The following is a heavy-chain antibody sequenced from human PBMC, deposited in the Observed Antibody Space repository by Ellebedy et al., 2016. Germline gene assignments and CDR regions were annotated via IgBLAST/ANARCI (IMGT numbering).Heavy chain of an antibody. V-gene: IGHV3-21*01. CDR1: GFTLSDYS. J-gene: IGHJ5*02. Sequence: GESLKISXAASGFTLSDYSMNWVRQAPGKGLEWVSSITSSSSYIFYADSVKGRFTISRDNAKNSLYLQMNSLRAEDTAVYYCARGVGGTSLNWFDPWGQGTPVTVSS. CDR3: ARGVGGTSLNWFDP. CDR2: ITSSSSYI. D-gene: IGHD3-16*01.